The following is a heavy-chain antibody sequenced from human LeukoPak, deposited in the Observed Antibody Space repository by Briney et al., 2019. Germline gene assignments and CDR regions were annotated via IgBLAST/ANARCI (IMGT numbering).Heavy chain of an antibody. J-gene: IGHJ3*01. CDR2: TYYRSKWYS. CDR1: GDSVSSNSAA. V-gene: IGHV6-1*01. CDR3: ARDPGDIYNWADAFDV. Sequence: PSLTLPLTCAISGDSVSSNSAAWSWIRQSPSRGLEWLGRTYYRSKWYSEYAISVRSRTVINSDTAKNQFSLHLNSVTPEDTALYYCARDPGDIYNWADAFDVWGQGTMVTVSS. D-gene: IGHD1-20*01.